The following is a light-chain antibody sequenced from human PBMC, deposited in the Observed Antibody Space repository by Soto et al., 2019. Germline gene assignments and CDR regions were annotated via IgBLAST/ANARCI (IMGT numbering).Light chain of an antibody. CDR1: QDISSA. CDR2: DAS. J-gene: IGKJ3*01. V-gene: IGKV1-13*02. CDR3: QQFKSFPRT. Sequence: AIQLTQSPSSLSASVGDRVSITCRASQDISSALAWYQQKPGEAPNLLIYDASTLHSGVPSRFSGSGSGTEFSLTINSLQPDDFATYYCQQFKSFPRTFGPGTKVDIK.